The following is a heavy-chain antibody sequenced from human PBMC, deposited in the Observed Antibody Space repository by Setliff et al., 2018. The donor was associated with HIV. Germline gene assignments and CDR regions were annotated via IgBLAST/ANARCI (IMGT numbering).Heavy chain of an antibody. J-gene: IGHJ4*02. CDR2: INPKSGAT. Sequence: ASVKVSCKASGYSFTDYYMHWVRQAPGQGLEYMGRINPKSGATIYAENFQGRVTVTRDMSISTAYMEVNRLTSDDTALYYCAREGQDSGGWYYFDYWGQGTLVTVSS. CDR3: AREGQDSGGWYYFDY. V-gene: IGHV1-2*06. D-gene: IGHD6-19*01. CDR1: GYSFTDYY.